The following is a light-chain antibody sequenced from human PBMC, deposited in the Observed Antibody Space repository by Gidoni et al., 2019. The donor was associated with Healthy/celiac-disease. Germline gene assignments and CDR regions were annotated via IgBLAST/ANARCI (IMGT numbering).Light chain of an antibody. CDR1: QSISSY. J-gene: IGKJ4*01. CDR3: QQSYSTPLT. CDR2: AAS. Sequence: DIQMTQSPSSLSASVGDRVNITCRASQSISSYLNLYQQKPGKAPKLLIYAASSLQSGVTSRFSGSGSGTDFTLTISSLQPEDFATYYCQQSYSTPLTFGGGTKVEIK. V-gene: IGKV1-39*01.